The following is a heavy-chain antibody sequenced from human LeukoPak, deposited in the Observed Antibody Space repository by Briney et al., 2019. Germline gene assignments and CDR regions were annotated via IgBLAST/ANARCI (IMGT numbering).Heavy chain of an antibody. V-gene: IGHV3-21*01. CDR1: GFSFSSYW. CDR2: ITSSSSYI. J-gene: IGHJ4*02. CDR3: ARSYSSSRGTFDY. Sequence: GGSLRLSCAASGFSFSSYWMNWVRQAPGKGLEWVSSITSSSSYIYYADSVKGRFTISRDNAKNSPYLQMNSLRAEDTAVYYCARSYSSSRGTFDYWGQGTLVTVSS. D-gene: IGHD6-6*01.